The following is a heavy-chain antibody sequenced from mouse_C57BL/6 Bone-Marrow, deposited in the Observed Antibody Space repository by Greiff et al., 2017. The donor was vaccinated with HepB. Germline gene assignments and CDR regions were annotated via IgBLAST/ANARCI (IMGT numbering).Heavy chain of an antibody. CDR2: IYWDDDK. CDR1: GFSLSTSGMG. Sequence: QVTLKVSGPGILQSSQTLSLTCSFSGFSLSTSGMGVSWIRQPSGKGLEWLAHIYWDDDKRYNPSLKSRLTISKDTARNQVFLKITSVHTADTATYYCARGAITVVGYYAMDYWGQGTSVTVSS. V-gene: IGHV8-12*01. J-gene: IGHJ4*01. D-gene: IGHD1-1*01. CDR3: ARGAITVVGYYAMDY.